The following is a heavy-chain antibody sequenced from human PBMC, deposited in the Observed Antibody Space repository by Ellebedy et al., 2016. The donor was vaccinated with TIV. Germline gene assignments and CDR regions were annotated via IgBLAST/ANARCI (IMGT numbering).Heavy chain of an antibody. J-gene: IGHJ6*03. Sequence: GGSLRLXXAASGFTFSDYYMSWIRQAPGKGLEWVSYISSSGSTIYYADSVKGRFTISRDNAKNSLYQQMNSLRAEDTAVYYCATGRPGGYDFWSGYYTPEVSVYYYYYMDVWGKGTTVTVFS. CDR2: ISSSGSTI. D-gene: IGHD3-3*01. V-gene: IGHV3-11*01. CDR3: ATGRPGGYDFWSGYYTPEVSVYYYYYMDV. CDR1: GFTFSDYY.